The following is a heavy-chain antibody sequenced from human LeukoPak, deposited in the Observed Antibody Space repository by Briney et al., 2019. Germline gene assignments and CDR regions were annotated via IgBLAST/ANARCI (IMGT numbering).Heavy chain of an antibody. D-gene: IGHD3-9*01. J-gene: IGHJ4*02. CDR3: ARGEKTVLRYFDYSY. Sequence: ASAKVSCKGSGYTLTSYGIRWVRPAPGQGLEGIGWISAYNGNTNYAQKLQGRVTMTTDTSTSTAYMELRSLRSDDTAVYYCARGEKTVLRYFDYSYWGQGTLVTVSS. CDR1: GYTLTSYG. CDR2: ISAYNGNT. V-gene: IGHV1-18*04.